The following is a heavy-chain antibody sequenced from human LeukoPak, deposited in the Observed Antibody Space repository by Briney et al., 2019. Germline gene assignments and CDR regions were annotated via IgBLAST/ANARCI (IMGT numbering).Heavy chain of an antibody. CDR1: GFTFSTYW. CDR2: IKEDGSEK. CDR3: GRDSFETDIDY. J-gene: IGHJ4*02. D-gene: IGHD1-14*01. Sequence: GGSLRLSCAASGFTFSTYWMSWVRQAPGKGLEWVANIKEDGSEKYYVDSLKGRFTISRDNVKNSLYLQINSLRAEDTAVYYCGRDSFETDIDYWGQGTLVTVSS. V-gene: IGHV3-7*01.